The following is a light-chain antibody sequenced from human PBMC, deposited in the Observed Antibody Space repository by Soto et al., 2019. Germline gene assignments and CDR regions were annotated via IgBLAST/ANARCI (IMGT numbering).Light chain of an antibody. J-gene: IGLJ1*01. Sequence: QSVLSQPAPVSWTPGHSITISCTGSNSDVGIYDFVSWYQHHPGRAPKLIVSEVSHRPSGVSNRFSGSKSGNTASLTISGLQSEDEADYYCISYTSDDVRYVFGTGTKVTVL. CDR2: EVS. CDR1: NSDVGIYDF. V-gene: IGLV2-14*01. CDR3: ISYTSDDVRYV.